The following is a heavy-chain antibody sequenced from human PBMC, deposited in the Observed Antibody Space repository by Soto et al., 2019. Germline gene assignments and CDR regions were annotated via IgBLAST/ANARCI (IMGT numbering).Heavy chain of an antibody. V-gene: IGHV1-69*13. CDR1: GGTFSSYA. J-gene: IGHJ4*02. D-gene: IGHD3-3*01. Sequence: GASVKVSCKASGGTFSSYAISWVRQAPGQGLEWMGGIIPIFGTANYAQKFQGRVTITADESTSTAYMELSSLRSEDTAVYYCARDRTPYDFWSGYAKYYFDYWGQGTLVTVSS. CDR2: IIPIFGTA. CDR3: ARDRTPYDFWSGYAKYYFDY.